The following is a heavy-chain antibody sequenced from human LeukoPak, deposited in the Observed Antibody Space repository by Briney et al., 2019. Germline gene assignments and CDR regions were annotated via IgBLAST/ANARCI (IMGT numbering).Heavy chain of an antibody. D-gene: IGHD5-12*01. V-gene: IGHV4-34*01. J-gene: IGHJ6*03. CDR2: INHSGST. CDR3: ARGRGYSGYFGYYYMDV. Sequence: SETLSLTCAVYGGSFSGYYWSWIRQPPGKGLEWIGEINHSGSTNYNPSPKSRVTISLDTSKNQFSLKLSSVTAADTAVYYCARGRGYSGYFGYYYMDVWGKGTTVTISS. CDR1: GGSFSGYY.